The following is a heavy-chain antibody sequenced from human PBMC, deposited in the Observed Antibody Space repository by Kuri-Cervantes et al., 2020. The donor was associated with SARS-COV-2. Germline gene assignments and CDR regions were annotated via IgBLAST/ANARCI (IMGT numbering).Heavy chain of an antibody. J-gene: IGHJ4*02. CDR3: AKVGTSIAVSGRFDY. Sequence: LSLTCAASGFTFSSYAMHWVRQAPGKGLEWVSVISASGASTYYADSVKGRFTISRDNSKNTLYLQMNSLRAEDTAVYYCAKVGTSIAVSGRFDYWGQGTLVTVSS. D-gene: IGHD6-19*01. CDR2: ISASGAST. V-gene: IGHV3-23*01. CDR1: GFTFSSYA.